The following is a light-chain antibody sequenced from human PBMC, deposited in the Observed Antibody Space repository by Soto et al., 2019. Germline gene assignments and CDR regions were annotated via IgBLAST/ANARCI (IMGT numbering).Light chain of an antibody. Sequence: IQLTQYPSSLSASVGDRVDITCRASQGINSDLAWYQQKPGKTPKLLISAAFILEGGVPTRFSGSGSGADFTLTISSLQPEDSGTYYCQQLYDYPITFGPGTKVDVK. CDR3: QQLYDYPIT. V-gene: IGKV1-9*01. J-gene: IGKJ3*01. CDR1: QGINSD. CDR2: AAF.